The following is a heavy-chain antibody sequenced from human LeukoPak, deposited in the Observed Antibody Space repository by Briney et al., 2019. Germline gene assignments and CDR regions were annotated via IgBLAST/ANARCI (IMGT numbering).Heavy chain of an antibody. CDR2: ISAYNGNT. V-gene: IGHV1-18*01. J-gene: IGHJ6*02. D-gene: IGHD2-2*01. CDR3: ARDSIPTYCSSTSCYYYYYYGMDV. CDR1: GYTFTSYG. Sequence: ASVKVSCKASGYTFTSYGISWVRQAPGQGLEWMGWISAYNGNTSYAQKLQGRVTMTTDTSTSTAYMELRSLRSDDTAVYYCARDSIPTYCSSTSCYYYYYYGMDVWGQGTTVTVSS.